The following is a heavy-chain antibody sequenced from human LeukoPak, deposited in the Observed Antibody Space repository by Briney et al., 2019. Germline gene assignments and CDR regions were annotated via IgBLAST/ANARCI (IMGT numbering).Heavy chain of an antibody. Sequence: ASVKVSCKISGYIFTSYGIIWVRQAPGQGLEWMAYISPLNGKTRFAQKIQGRVALTTDTSTSTAYMELRSLRYDDTAVYFCARELWCSGGNCYLNAFDMWGQGTMVTVPS. D-gene: IGHD2-15*01. J-gene: IGHJ3*02. V-gene: IGHV1-18*01. CDR3: ARELWCSGGNCYLNAFDM. CDR1: GYIFTSYG. CDR2: ISPLNGKT.